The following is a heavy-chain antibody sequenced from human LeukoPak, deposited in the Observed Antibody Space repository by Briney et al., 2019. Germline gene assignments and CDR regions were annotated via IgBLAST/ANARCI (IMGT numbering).Heavy chain of an antibody. CDR3: ARAPDSREGMDV. CDR1: GGSFSGYY. J-gene: IGHJ6*02. D-gene: IGHD3-22*01. CDR2: INHSGST. V-gene: IGHV4-34*01. Sequence: KPSETLSLTCAVYGGSFSGYYWSWIRQPPGKGREGIGEINHSGSTNYNPSLKSRVTISVDTSKNQFSLKLSSVTAADTAVYYCARAPDSREGMDVWGQGTTVTVSS.